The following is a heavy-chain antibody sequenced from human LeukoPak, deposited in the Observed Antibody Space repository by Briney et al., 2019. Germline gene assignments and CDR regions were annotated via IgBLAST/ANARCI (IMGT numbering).Heavy chain of an antibody. CDR2: IRSKANSYAT. J-gene: IGHJ4*02. CDR1: GFTFSGSA. V-gene: IGHV3-73*01. Sequence: GGSLRLSCAASGFTFSGSAMHWVRRASGKGLEWVGRIRSKANSYATAYAASVKGRVTISRDDSKNTAYLQMNSLKTEDTAVYYCTSVVDTAMMYYFDYWGQGTLVTVSS. CDR3: TSVVDTAMMYYFDY. D-gene: IGHD5-18*01.